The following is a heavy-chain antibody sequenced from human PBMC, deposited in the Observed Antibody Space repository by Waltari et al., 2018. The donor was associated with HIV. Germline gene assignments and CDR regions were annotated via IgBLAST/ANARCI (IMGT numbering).Heavy chain of an antibody. CDR3: ARDSLFSGSGNYKRHAFDI. D-gene: IGHD3-10*01. Sequence: ELLLDESGGAWIQPGGSLRLSCAVSVFTVRHNYMRWFRQAPGKGLEWVSVIYSAGSTYYADYVKGRFIISRENSKNMLYLQMNSLRAEDTAIYYCARDSLFSGSGNYKRHAFDIWGQGTVVTVSS. CDR1: VFTVRHNY. J-gene: IGHJ3*02. CDR2: IYSAGST. V-gene: IGHV3-53*01.